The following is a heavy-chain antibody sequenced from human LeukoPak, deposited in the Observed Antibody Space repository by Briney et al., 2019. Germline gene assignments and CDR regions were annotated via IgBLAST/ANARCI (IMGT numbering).Heavy chain of an antibody. Sequence: GGSLRLSCAASEFTFSYYWMHWVRQAPGKGLVWVSRINSDGSTTDFADSVKGRFTISRDNAKNSLYLQMNSLRAEDTALYYCARVRSGLHMDVWGQGTTVTVSS. CDR1: EFTFSYYW. V-gene: IGHV3-74*01. D-gene: IGHD2-15*01. CDR2: INSDGSTT. J-gene: IGHJ6*02. CDR3: ARVRSGLHMDV.